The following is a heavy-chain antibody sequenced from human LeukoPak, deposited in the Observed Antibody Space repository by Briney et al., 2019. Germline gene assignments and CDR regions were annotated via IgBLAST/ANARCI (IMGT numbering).Heavy chain of an antibody. V-gene: IGHV3-53*01. CDR2: IYSGGST. CDR3: ARWGVYYDSSGRAFDI. CDR1: GFTVSSNY. Sequence: GGSLRLSCAASGFTVSSNYMSWVRQAPGKGLEWVSVIYSGGSTYYADSVKGRFTISRDNSKNTLYLQMNSLRAEDTAVYYCARWGVYYDSSGRAFDIWGQGTMVTVSS. D-gene: IGHD3-22*01. J-gene: IGHJ3*02.